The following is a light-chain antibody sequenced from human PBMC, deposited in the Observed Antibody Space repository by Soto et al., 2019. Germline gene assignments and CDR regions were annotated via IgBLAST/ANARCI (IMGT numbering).Light chain of an antibody. CDR2: DAS. Sequence: EVVLTQSPATLSLSPGERGTLSCRASQSVGSSLAWYQHKPGQAPRLLIYDASSSAAGTPARFSGSGSGTDLTLTISSREPGDFAVYFCQQRINWPLFTFGPGTKVHIK. CDR3: QQRINWPLFT. V-gene: IGKV3-11*01. J-gene: IGKJ3*01. CDR1: QSVGSS.